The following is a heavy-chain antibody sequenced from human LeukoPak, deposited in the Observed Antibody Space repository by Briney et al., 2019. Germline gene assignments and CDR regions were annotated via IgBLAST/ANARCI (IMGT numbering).Heavy chain of an antibody. Sequence: SVKVSCKASGGTFSSYAISWVRQAPGQGLEWMGRIIPILGIANYAQKFQGRVTITADKSTSTAYMELSSLRSEDTAVYYCARGQGRELAADYWGQGTLVTVSS. V-gene: IGHV1-69*04. J-gene: IGHJ4*02. CDR1: GGTFSSYA. D-gene: IGHD1-26*01. CDR3: ARGQGRELAADY. CDR2: IIPILGIA.